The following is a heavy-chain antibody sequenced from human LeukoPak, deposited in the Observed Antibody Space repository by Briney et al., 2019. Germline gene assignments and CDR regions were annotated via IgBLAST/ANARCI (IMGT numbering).Heavy chain of an antibody. J-gene: IGHJ6*03. CDR2: IYTSGSA. V-gene: IGHV4-4*07. D-gene: IGHD2-21*02. CDR3: ARELPTGYYYYMDV. CDR1: GGSISSYY. Sequence: SETLSLTCTVSGGSISSYYWSWIRQPAGKGLEWIGRIYTSGSANYNPSLKSRVTMSVDTSKNQFSLKLSSVTAADTAVYYCARELPTGYYYYMDVWGKGTTVTVSS.